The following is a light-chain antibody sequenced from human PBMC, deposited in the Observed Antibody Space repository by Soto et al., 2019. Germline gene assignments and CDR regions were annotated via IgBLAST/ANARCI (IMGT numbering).Light chain of an antibody. CDR2: GAS. Sequence: EIVLTQSPGTLSLSPGERATLSSRASQSVSSSYLAWYQQKPGQAPRLFIYGASSRATGIPDRFSGSGSGTDFTLTISRLEPEDFAVYYCQQYGSSPMTFGQGTKVEIK. V-gene: IGKV3-20*01. CDR3: QQYGSSPMT. J-gene: IGKJ1*01. CDR1: QSVSSSY.